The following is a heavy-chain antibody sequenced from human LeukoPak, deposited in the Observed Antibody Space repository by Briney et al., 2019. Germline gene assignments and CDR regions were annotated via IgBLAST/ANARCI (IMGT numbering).Heavy chain of an antibody. J-gene: IGHJ4*02. CDR2: LIPKFGTP. D-gene: IGHD4-11*01. Sequence: ASVRVSCNFSGDTFSNAAVTWVRQAPGQGIEWMGRLIPKFGTPNYAQSFQGRVTFSADTSTGTAYMELNGLTFEDTAVYYCAREFDHSRFDYWGQGTLVTVSS. V-gene: IGHV1-69*06. CDR1: GDTFSNAA. CDR3: AREFDHSRFDY.